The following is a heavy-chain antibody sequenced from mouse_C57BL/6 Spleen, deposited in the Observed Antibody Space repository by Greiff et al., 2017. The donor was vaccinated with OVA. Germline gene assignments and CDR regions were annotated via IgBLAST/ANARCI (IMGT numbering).Heavy chain of an antibody. J-gene: IGHJ4*01. CDR3: ARDDRGSMDY. CDR1: GFTFTDYY. Sequence: EVQLVESGGGLVQPGGSLSLSCAASGFTFTDYYMSWVRQPPGKALEWLGFIRNKANGYTTEYSASVKGRFTISRDNSQSILYLQMNALRAEVSATYYCARDDRGSMDYWGQGTSVTVSS. D-gene: IGHD2-14*01. V-gene: IGHV7-3*01. CDR2: IRNKANGYTT.